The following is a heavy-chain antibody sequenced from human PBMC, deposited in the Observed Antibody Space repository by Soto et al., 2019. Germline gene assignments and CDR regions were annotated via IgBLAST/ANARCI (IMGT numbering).Heavy chain of an antibody. Sequence: PGESLKISCKGSGYTFTNYWIGWVRQMPGKGLEWMGIIYPGDSDTKYNPSFQGQVTISADKSTTTTCLQWSSLKASDTAVYYCAKRNASGQRGNWFDPWGQGTLVTVSS. CDR2: IYPGDSDT. V-gene: IGHV5-51*01. J-gene: IGHJ5*02. CDR1: GYTFTNYW. D-gene: IGHD3-10*01. CDR3: AKRNASGQRGNWFDP.